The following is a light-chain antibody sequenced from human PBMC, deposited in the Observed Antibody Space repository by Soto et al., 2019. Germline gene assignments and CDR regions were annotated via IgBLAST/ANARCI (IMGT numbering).Light chain of an antibody. V-gene: IGLV2-14*01. CDR3: SSYTSSMTNV. CDR2: DVT. J-gene: IGLJ1*01. CDR1: SSDVGGYNY. Sequence: QSALTQPASVSGSPGQSITISCTGTSSDVGGYNYVSWYQQHPGEAPKLIIYDVTHRPAWASNRFSGSKSGNTASLTISGLQTQDEADYYCSSYTSSMTNVFGSGTKVTVL.